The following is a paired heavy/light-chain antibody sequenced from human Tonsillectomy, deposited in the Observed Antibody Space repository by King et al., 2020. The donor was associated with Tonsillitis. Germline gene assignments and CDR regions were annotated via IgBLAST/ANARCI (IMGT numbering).Light chain of an antibody. CDR3: CSYAGTITFYV. CDR2: EVS. CDR1: INDIGSYNL. Sequence: QSALTQPASVSGSPGQSITISCTGTINDIGSYNLVSWYQQDPGKAPKLMIFEVSKRPSGVSNRFSGSKSGNTASLTISGLQAEDEADYYCCSYAGTITFYVFGTGTKVTVL. V-gene: IGLV2-23*02. J-gene: IGLJ1*01.
Heavy chain of an antibody. D-gene: IGHD3-16*01. CDR1: GFSFTTSGVS. CDR3: ASPQYALAFEF. V-gene: IGHV2-5*01. J-gene: IGHJ4*02. Sequence: QITLKESGPTVVKPTQTLTLTCTLTGFSFTTSGVSVGWIRQPPGKALEWLALIYWNDDKRYSPSLKSRLTITKDTSKSQVVLTLTNMDPVDAATYYCASPQYALAFEFWGQGTLVTVSS. CDR2: IYWNDDK.